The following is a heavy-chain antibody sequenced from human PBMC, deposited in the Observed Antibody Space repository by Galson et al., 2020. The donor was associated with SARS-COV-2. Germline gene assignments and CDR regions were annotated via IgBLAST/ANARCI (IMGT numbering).Heavy chain of an antibody. V-gene: IGHV2-5*01. CDR1: GFSLSTSGVG. CDR2: IYWNDDK. J-gene: IGHJ4*02. CDR3: AHRGALAGAKGFDY. Sequence: VSGPTLVKPTQTLTLTCTFSGFSLSTSGVGVGWIRQPPGKALEWLALIYWNDDKRYSPSLKSRLTITKDTSKNQVVLTMTNMDPVDTATYYCAHRGALAGAKGFDYWGQGTLVTVSS. D-gene: IGHD3-16*01.